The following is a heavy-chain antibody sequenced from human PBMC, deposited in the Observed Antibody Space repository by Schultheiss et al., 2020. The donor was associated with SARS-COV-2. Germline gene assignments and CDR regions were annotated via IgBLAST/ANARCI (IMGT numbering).Heavy chain of an antibody. Sequence: ASVKVSCKASGYTFTGYYMHWVRQAPGQGLEWMGWINPNSGGTNYAQKFQGRVTMTRDTSISTVYMELSSLRSEDTAVYYCTRGGEPGPFDYWGQGTLVTVSS. CDR1: GYTFTGYY. CDR3: TRGGEPGPFDY. J-gene: IGHJ4*02. CDR2: INPNSGGT. V-gene: IGHV1-2*02. D-gene: IGHD1-14*01.